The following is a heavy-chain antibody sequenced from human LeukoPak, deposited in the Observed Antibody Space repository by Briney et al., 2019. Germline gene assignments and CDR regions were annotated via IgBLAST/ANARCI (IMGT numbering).Heavy chain of an antibody. J-gene: IGHJ4*02. V-gene: IGHV1-46*01. Sequence: ASVKVSCKTSGYIFTNYYIHWVRQAPGQGLEWMGIILPSDGYTTYAQKFQGRVTMTRDTSTNTVYMELSSLRSEDTAVYYCARDGGGGYSSGWYDYWGQGTLVTASS. CDR1: GYIFTNYY. CDR3: ARDGGGGYSSGWYDY. CDR2: ILPSDGYT. D-gene: IGHD6-19*01.